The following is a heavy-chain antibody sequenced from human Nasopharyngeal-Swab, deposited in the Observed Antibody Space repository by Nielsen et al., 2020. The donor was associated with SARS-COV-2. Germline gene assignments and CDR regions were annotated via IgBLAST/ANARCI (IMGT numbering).Heavy chain of an antibody. J-gene: IGHJ5*02. D-gene: IGHD6-13*01. CDR1: DGSISSYY. CDR2: IYYSGST. CDR3: ARDHQYSSSWFGRGYNWFDP. V-gene: IGHV4-59*01. Sequence: SETLSLTCTVSDGSISSYYWSWIRQPPGKGLEWIGYIYYSGSTNYNPSLKSRVTISVDTSKNQFSLKLSSVTAADTAVYYCARDHQYSSSWFGRGYNWFDPWGQGTLVTVSS.